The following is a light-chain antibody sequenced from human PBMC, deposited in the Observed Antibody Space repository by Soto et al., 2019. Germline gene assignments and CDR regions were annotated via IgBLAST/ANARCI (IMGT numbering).Light chain of an antibody. CDR2: DDN. J-gene: IGLJ1*01. Sequence: SNELTQPPSVSVAPGQTARISCGGNDIASKSVHWSQQKPGQAPVLVVYDDNDRPSGIPERLSGSNSGDTATLTIRRVEAGEEAAYYCQVWDSSSDHYVFGSGTKVTVL. CDR1: DIASKS. V-gene: IGLV3-21*02. CDR3: QVWDSSSDHYV.